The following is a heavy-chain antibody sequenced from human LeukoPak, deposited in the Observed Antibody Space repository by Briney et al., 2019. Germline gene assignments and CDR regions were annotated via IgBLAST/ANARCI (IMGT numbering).Heavy chain of an antibody. V-gene: IGHV1-2*06. J-gene: IGHJ4*02. D-gene: IGHD6-19*01. CDR1: GYTFTGYY. CDR3: ARSRGWPKYFFDY. CDR2: INPNSGGT. Sequence: GASVKVSCKASGYTFTGYYMHWVRQAPGQGLEWMGRINPNSGGTNYPQKFQGRVTITRDTSISTAYLELSRLTSDDTAVYYCARSRGWPKYFFDYWGQGTLVTVSS.